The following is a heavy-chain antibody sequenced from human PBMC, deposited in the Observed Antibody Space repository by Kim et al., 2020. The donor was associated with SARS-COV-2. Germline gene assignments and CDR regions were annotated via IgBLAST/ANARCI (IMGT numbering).Heavy chain of an antibody. D-gene: IGHD2-15*01. CDR2: ISSSSRTI. J-gene: IGHJ4*02. CDR1: GFTFSNYN. Sequence: GCSLRLSCSASGFTFSNYNMNWVRQAPGKGLEWVSFISSSSRTIYYADSVKGRFTISRDNAENSLFLQTNGLRAEDTALYYCATVLSKDSNCWGQGTLVIVSS. CDR3: ATVLSKDSNC. V-gene: IGHV3-48*01.